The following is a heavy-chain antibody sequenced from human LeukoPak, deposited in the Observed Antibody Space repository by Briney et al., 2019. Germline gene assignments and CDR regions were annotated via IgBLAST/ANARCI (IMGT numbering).Heavy chain of an antibody. V-gene: IGHV3-21*01. D-gene: IGHD1-26*01. CDR2: ISSSSSYI. CDR3: ASNSVGAGDY. CDR1: GFTFSSYS. Sequence: PGGSLRLSCAASGFTFSSYSMNWVRQAPGKGLEWASSISSSSSYIYYADSVKGRFTISRDNAKNSLYLQMNSLRAEDTAVYYCASNSVGAGDYWGQGTLVTVSS. J-gene: IGHJ4*02.